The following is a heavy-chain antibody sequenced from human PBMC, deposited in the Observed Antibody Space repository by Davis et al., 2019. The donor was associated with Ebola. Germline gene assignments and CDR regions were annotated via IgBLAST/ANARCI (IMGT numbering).Heavy chain of an antibody. CDR2: ISAYNGNT. J-gene: IGHJ4*02. V-gene: IGHV1-18*04. D-gene: IGHD3-10*01. CDR3: ARDIGYSFGSGSYSKYDY. CDR1: GYTFTSYG. Sequence: ASVKVSCKASGYTFTSYGISWVRQAPGQGLEWMGWISAYNGNTNYAQKLQGRVTMTTDTSTSTAYMELRSLRSDDTAVYYCARDIGYSFGSGSYSKYDYWGQGTLVTVSS.